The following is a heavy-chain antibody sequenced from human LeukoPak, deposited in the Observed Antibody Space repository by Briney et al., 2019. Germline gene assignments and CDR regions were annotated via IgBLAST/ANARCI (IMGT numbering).Heavy chain of an antibody. CDR2: IRSEAFGGTT. D-gene: IGHD3-10*02. CDR1: GLTFGDYA. CDR3: TRDAYMLGKY. Sequence: PTGGSLRLSCTASGLTFGDYAMSWFRQAPGKGLEWVGFIRSEAFGGTTEYAASVKGRFTMSRDDSKSIAYLQMNSLKTEDTAVYYCTRDAYMLGKYWGQGTLVTVSS. V-gene: IGHV3-49*03. J-gene: IGHJ4*02.